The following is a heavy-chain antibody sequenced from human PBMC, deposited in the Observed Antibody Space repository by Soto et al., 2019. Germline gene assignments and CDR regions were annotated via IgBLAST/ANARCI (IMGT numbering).Heavy chain of an antibody. V-gene: IGHV1-69*13. J-gene: IGHJ6*02. CDR3: ARGYCSGGNCYSGMDV. Sequence: GASVKVSCKASGGTFSTHAIIWVRQAPGHGLEWMGGIIPIAGTTYYTQKFQGRVTITADEPTSTAFMELSSLKSEDTAVFYCARGYCSGGNCYSGMDVWGQGTRVTVS. CDR2: IIPIAGTT. CDR1: GGTFSTHA. D-gene: IGHD2-15*01.